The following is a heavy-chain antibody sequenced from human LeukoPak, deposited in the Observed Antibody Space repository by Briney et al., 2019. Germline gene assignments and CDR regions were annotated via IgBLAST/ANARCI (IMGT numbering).Heavy chain of an antibody. V-gene: IGHV5-51*01. Sequence: GESLKIFCKGSGYSFTSYWIGWVRQMPGKGLEWMGIIYPGDSDTRYSPSFQGQVTISADKSISTAYLQWSSLKASDTAMYYCARSQTWYYYDSSGYYETPYDFDYWGQGTMVTVSS. CDR3: ARSQTWYYYDSSGYYETPYDFDY. CDR2: IYPGDSDT. D-gene: IGHD3-22*01. J-gene: IGHJ4*01. CDR1: GYSFTSYW.